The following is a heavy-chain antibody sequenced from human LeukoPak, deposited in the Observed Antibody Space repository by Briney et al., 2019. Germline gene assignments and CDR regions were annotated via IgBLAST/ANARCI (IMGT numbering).Heavy chain of an antibody. V-gene: IGHV3-23*01. CDR2: ISGSGGST. CDR3: AKVARSGSYYYYFDY. Sequence: GGSLRLSCAASGFTFSSYAMSWVRQAPGKGLEWVSAISGSGGSTYYADSVKGRFTISRDNSKNMLYLQMNSLRAEDTAVYYCAKVARSGSYYYYFDYWGQGTLVTVSS. J-gene: IGHJ4*02. CDR1: GFTFSSYA. D-gene: IGHD1-26*01.